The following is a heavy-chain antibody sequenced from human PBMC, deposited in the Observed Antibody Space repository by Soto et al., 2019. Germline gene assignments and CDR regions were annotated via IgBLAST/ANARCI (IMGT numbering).Heavy chain of an antibody. D-gene: IGHD6-19*01. CDR2: INPNSGGT. Sequence: QVQLVQSGAEVKKPGASVKVSCKASGYTFTGYYMHWVRQAPGQGLEWMGWINPNSGGTNYAQKFQGCVTXXXXTSISTXXXXXSRLRSDXXAVXXXXXXXXXXXXXXXSGWY. CDR3: XXXXXXXXXXXXSGWY. V-gene: IGHV1-2*04. J-gene: IGHJ2*01. CDR1: GYTFTGYY.